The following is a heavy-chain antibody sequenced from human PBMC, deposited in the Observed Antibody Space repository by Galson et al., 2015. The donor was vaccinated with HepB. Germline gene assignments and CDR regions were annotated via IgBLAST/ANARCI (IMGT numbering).Heavy chain of an antibody. CDR3: ARGPTVTNYYYYYGMDV. CDR1: GGSFSGYY. Sequence: ETLSLTCAVYGGSFSGYYWSWIRQPPGKGLEWIGEINHSGSTNYNPSLKSRVTISVDTSKNQFSLKLSSVTAADTAVYYCARGPTVTNYYYYYGMDVWGQGTTVTVSS. CDR2: INHSGST. J-gene: IGHJ6*02. D-gene: IGHD4-17*01. V-gene: IGHV4-34*01.